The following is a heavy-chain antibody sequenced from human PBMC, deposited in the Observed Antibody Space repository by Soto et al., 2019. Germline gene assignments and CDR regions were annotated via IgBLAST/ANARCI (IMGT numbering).Heavy chain of an antibody. CDR1: GYCFISYW. V-gene: IGHV5-51*01. CDR2: FYPGDSTS. D-gene: IGHD2-2*03. Sequence: GESLKISCKTSGYCFISYWVAWVRQKPGKGLEWMGTFYPGDSTSTYSPSFQGQVTISVDKSISTAYLHLSSLKASDTAMYYCARIIGYCRNNDCSWTFDIWGQGTAVTVSS. J-gene: IGHJ3*02. CDR3: ARIIGYCRNNDCSWTFDI.